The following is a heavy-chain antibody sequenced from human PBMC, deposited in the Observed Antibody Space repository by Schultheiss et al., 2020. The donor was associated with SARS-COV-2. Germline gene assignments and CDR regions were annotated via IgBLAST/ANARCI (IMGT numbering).Heavy chain of an antibody. J-gene: IGHJ4*02. Sequence: SQTLSLTCTVSGGSISSYYWSWIRQPAGKGLEWIGRIYTSGSTNYNPSLKSRVTMSVDTSKNQFSLKLSSVTAADTAVYYCARAQGGYDFWSGYSYYFDYWGQGTLVTVSS. CDR1: GGSISSYY. CDR2: IYTSGST. D-gene: IGHD3-3*01. CDR3: ARAQGGYDFWSGYSYYFDY. V-gene: IGHV4-4*07.